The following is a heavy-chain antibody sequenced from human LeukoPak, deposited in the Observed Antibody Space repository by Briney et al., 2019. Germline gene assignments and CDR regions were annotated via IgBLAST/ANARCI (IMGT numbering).Heavy chain of an antibody. CDR1: GGSISSYY. V-gene: IGHV4-59*01. CDR2: IYYSGST. D-gene: IGHD4-11*01. J-gene: IGHJ4*02. CDR3: ARTPVSTVTTPDNLDY. Sequence: SETLSLTCTVFGGSISSYYWSWIRQPPGKGLEWIGYIYYSGSTNYNPSLKSRVTISVDTSKNQFSLKLSSVTAADTAVYYCARTPVSTVTTPDNLDYWGQGTLVTVSS.